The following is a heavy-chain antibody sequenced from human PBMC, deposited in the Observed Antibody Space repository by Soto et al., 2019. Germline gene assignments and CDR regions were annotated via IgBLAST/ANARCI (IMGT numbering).Heavy chain of an antibody. CDR1: GGSFSGYY. Sequence: SETLSLTCAVYGGSFSGYYWSWIRQPPGKGLEWIGEINHSGSTNYNPSLKSRVTISVDTSKNQFSLKLSSVTAADMAVYYCARRPSLSIAAAGTLDYWGQGTLVTVSS. D-gene: IGHD6-13*01. V-gene: IGHV4-34*01. CDR3: ARRPSLSIAAAGTLDY. J-gene: IGHJ4*02. CDR2: INHSGST.